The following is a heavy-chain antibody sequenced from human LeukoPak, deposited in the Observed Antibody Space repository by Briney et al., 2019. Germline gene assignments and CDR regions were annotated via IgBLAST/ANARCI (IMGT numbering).Heavy chain of an antibody. CDR3: TTVGIWNMTSGEDR. V-gene: IGHV3-15*01. CDR2: IKGKTDGGTT. J-gene: IGHJ5*02. D-gene: IGHD4-11*01. Sequence: GGSLRLSCAVFGSGFPFNMAWMSWVRQAPGKGLEWVGRIKGKTDGGTTDYAAPVKGRFTILRDDSKNMLYLQMNSLKTEDTAVYYCTTVGIWNMTSGEDRWGQGTLVAVSS. CDR1: GFPFNMAW.